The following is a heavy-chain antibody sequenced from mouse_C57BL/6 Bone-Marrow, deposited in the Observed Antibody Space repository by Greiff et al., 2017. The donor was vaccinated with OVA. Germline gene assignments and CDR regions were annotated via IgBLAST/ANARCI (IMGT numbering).Heavy chain of an antibody. Sequence: EVKLMESGGGLVKPGGSLKLSCAASGFTFSSYAMSWVRQTPEKRLEWVATISDGGSYTYYPDNVKGRFTISRDNAKNNLYLQMSHLKSEDTAMYYCARAPYYYGSSAWFAYWGQGTLVTVSA. D-gene: IGHD1-1*01. CDR1: GFTFSSYA. J-gene: IGHJ3*01. CDR3: ARAPYYYGSSAWFAY. V-gene: IGHV5-4*03. CDR2: ISDGGSYT.